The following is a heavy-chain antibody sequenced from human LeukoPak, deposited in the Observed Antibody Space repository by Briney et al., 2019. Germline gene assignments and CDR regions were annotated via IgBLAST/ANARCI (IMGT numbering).Heavy chain of an antibody. V-gene: IGHV1-69*06. J-gene: IGHJ4*02. D-gene: IGHD3-10*01. Sequence: SVKVSCKASGDTFSSYAISWVRQAPGQGLEWMGGIIPIFGTANYAQKFQGRVTITADKSTSTAYMELSSLRSEDTAVYYCAREARITMVRGVIPTFDYWGQGTLVTVSS. CDR3: AREARITMVRGVIPTFDY. CDR1: GDTFSSYA. CDR2: IIPIFGTA.